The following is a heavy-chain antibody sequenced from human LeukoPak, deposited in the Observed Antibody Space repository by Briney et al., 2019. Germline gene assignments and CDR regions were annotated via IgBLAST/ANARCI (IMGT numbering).Heavy chain of an antibody. Sequence: GASVTVSCKASGYTLTSYYMHWVRQAPGQGLEWMGIINPSGGSTSYAQKFQGRVTMTRDTSTSTVYMELSSLRSEDTAVYYCARSFLASSGTVRGVTDYWGQGTLVTVSS. V-gene: IGHV1-46*01. J-gene: IGHJ4*02. CDR3: ARSFLASSGTVRGVTDY. CDR2: INPSGGST. CDR1: GYTLTSYY. D-gene: IGHD3-10*01.